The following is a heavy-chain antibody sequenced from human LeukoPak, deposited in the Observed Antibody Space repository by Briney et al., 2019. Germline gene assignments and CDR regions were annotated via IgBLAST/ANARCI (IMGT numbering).Heavy chain of an antibody. D-gene: IGHD3-10*01. CDR3: ARGSGIIRGVSIGYNWFGP. Sequence: EASVKVSCKASGGTFSSYAISWVRQAPGQGLEWMGGIIPIFDTANYTQKFQGRVTITADESTSTAYMELSSLRSEDTAVYYCARGSGIIRGVSIGYNWFGPWGQGTLVTVSS. CDR2: IIPIFDTA. J-gene: IGHJ5*02. CDR1: GGTFSSYA. V-gene: IGHV1-69*13.